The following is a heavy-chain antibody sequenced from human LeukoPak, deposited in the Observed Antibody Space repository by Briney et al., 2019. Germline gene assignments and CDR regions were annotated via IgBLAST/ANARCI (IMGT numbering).Heavy chain of an antibody. V-gene: IGHV3-33*01. Sequence: GGSLRLSCAASGFTFSSYGMHWVRQAPGKGLEWVAVIWYDGSNKYYAGSVKGRFTISRDNSKNTLYLQMNSLRAEDTAVYYCARDTAVEKFDYWGQGTLVTVSS. CDR1: GFTFSSYG. CDR3: ARDTAVEKFDY. J-gene: IGHJ4*02. CDR2: IWYDGSNK. D-gene: IGHD6-19*01.